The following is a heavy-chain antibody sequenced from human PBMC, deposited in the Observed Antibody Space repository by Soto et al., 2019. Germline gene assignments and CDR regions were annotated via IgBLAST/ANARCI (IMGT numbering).Heavy chain of an antibody. CDR1: GYTFTSYG. CDR3: ATFSERPHYYDISMVSIVDY. V-gene: IGHV1-18*01. Sequence: QVQLVQSGAEVKKPGASVKVSCKASGYTFTSYGISWVRQAPGQGREWMGWISAYNGNTNYAQKLQHTLTKSPDKNTSTAYKVPRSLTTDDTTVYYYATFSERPHYYDISMVSIVDYWAQGTRVTGSS. D-gene: IGHD3-22*01. J-gene: IGHJ4*02. CDR2: ISAYNGNT.